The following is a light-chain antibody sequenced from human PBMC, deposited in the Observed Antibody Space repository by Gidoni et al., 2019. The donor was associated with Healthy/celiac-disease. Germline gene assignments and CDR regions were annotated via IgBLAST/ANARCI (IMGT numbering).Light chain of an antibody. CDR2: KVS. V-gene: IGKV2-30*01. J-gene: IGKJ1*01. CDR3: MQGTHWRT. CDR1: QSLVYSDGNTY. Sequence: DVVMTQSPLSLPVTLGQPASISCRSSQSLVYSDGNTYLNWCQQRPGQSPRRLIYKVSNRDSGVPDRFSGSGSGTDFTLKISRVEAEDVGVYYCMQGTHWRTFGQGTKVEIK.